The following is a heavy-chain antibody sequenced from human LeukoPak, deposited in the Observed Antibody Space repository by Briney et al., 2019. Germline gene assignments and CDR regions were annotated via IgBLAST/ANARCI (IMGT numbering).Heavy chain of an antibody. D-gene: IGHD6-19*01. CDR2: ISAYNGNT. CDR3: ARVGGIAVAGTGSWNY. V-gene: IGHV1-18*01. CDR1: GYTFTSYG. J-gene: IGHJ4*02. Sequence: ASVKVSCKASGYTFTSYGISWVRQAPGQGLEWMGWISAYNGNTNYAQKLQGRVTMTTDTSTSTAYMELRSLRSDDTAAYYCARVGGIAVAGTGSWNYWGQGTLVTVSS.